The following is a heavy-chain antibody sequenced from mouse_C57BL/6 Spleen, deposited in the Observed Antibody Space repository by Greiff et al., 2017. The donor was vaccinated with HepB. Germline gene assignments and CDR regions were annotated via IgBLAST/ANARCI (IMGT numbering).Heavy chain of an antibody. V-gene: IGHV1-4*01. D-gene: IGHD6-2*01. CDR2: INPSSGYT. CDR3: ARLCSGLAYFDY. J-gene: IGHJ2*01. CDR1: GYTFTSYT. Sequence: QVQLQQSGAELARPGASVKMSCKASGYTFTSYTMHWVKQRPGQGLEWIGYINPSSGYTKYNQKFKDKATLTADKSSSTAYMPLSSLTSEDSAVSYCARLCSGLAYFDYWGQGTTLTVSS.